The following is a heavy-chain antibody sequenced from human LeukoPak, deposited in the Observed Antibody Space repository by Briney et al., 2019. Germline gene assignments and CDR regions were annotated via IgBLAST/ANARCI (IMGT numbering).Heavy chain of an antibody. CDR1: GFTFSSYA. CDR3: AKDRSDSSNWYLGDY. D-gene: IGHD6-13*01. J-gene: IGHJ4*02. V-gene: IGHV3-23*01. CDR2: INGSGSST. Sequence: GGSLRLSCPASGFTFSSYAMSWVRQAPGKGLEWVSVINGSGSSTNYADSVKGRFTISRDNSKNTLYLQMNSLRADDTAVYYCAKDRSDSSNWYLGDYWGQGTLVTVSS.